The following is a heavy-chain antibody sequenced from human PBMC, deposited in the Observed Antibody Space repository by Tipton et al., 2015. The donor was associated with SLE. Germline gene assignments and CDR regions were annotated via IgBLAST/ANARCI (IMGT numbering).Heavy chain of an antibody. D-gene: IGHD5-18*01. Sequence: TLSLTCTVSRGSISGYYWGWIRQPPEKGLEWMGSIDYSGTTQYNPSLKSRVTMSVDTSKNQFSLKLTSVTAADTAVYFCAREGVSYGPENYYYYYYMDVWGKGTAVTVSS. V-gene: IGHV4-39*07. CDR1: RGSISGYY. CDR3: AREGVSYGPENYYYYYYMDV. CDR2: IDYSGTT. J-gene: IGHJ6*03.